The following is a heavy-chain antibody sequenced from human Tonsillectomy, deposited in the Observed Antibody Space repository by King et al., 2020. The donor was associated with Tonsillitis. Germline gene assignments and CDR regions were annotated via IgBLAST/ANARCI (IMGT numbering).Heavy chain of an antibody. CDR3: ARDMGGXGWYMXV. D-gene: IGHD6-19*01. Sequence: VQLVESGAEVKKPGSSVKVSCKASGGTFSSYSISWVRQAPGQGLEWMGGIIPFFATANYAQKFQGRVTITADESTSTAYMELTSLRSDATAVYYCARDMGGXGWYMXVWGXGPTVTVS. CDR1: GGTFSSYS. J-gene: IGHJ6*03. V-gene: IGHV1-69*01. CDR2: IIPFFATA.